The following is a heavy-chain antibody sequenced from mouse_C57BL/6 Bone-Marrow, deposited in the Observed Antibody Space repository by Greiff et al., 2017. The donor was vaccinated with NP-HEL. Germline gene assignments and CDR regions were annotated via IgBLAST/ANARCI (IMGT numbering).Heavy chain of an antibody. CDR1: GFTFSSYA. J-gene: IGHJ2*01. CDR3: ARDRLRDY. Sequence: EVKLMESGGGLVKPGGSLKLSCAASGFTFSSYAMSWVRQTPEKRLEWVATISDGGSYTYYPDNVKGRFTISRDNAKNNLYLQMSHLKSEDTAMYYCARDRLRDYWGQGTTLTVSS. D-gene: IGHD1-1*01. CDR2: ISDGGSYT. V-gene: IGHV5-4*01.